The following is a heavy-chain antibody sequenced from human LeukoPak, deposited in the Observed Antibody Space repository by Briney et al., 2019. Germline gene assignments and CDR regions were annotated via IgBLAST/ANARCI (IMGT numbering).Heavy chain of an antibody. D-gene: IGHD2-21*01. CDR1: GFTFSSYA. CDR2: ISGSGGST. Sequence: GGSLRLPCAASGFTFSSYAMSWVRQAPGKGLEWVSAISGSGGSTYYADSVKGQFTISRDNSKNTLYLQMNSLRAEDTAVYYCAKLAYCGGDCEDDAFDIWGQGTMVTVSS. V-gene: IGHV3-23*01. CDR3: AKLAYCGGDCEDDAFDI. J-gene: IGHJ3*02.